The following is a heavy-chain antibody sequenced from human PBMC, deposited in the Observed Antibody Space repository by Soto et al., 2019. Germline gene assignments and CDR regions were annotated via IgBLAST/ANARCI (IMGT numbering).Heavy chain of an antibody. CDR1: GYTFTAQY. J-gene: IGHJ5*02. Sequence: QAQLVQSGAEVKKPGASVKVSCQASGYTFTAQYLHWVRQAPGEGLEWMGWINPTTGATRYAQKFQGRVAITRDTSMSTAYLEVRSLRPGDTAVYYCAKGDSSWVSWFDPWGQGTLVTVSS. D-gene: IGHD6-19*01. CDR3: AKGDSSWVSWFDP. V-gene: IGHV1-2*02. CDR2: INPTTGAT.